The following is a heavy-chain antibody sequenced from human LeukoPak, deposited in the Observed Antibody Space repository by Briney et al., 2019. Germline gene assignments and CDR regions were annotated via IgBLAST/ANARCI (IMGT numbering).Heavy chain of an antibody. V-gene: IGHV1-18*01. CDR3: ARDGSLRGYCSSTSCCEFDY. D-gene: IGHD2-2*01. J-gene: IGHJ4*02. CDR2: INAYNGNT. CDR1: GYTFTSYG. Sequence: ASVKVSCKASGYTFTSYGISWVRQAPGQGLEGMGWINAYNGNTNYALKLQGRLTLTPDTSTSTAYMELRSVRSDDTAVYYCARDGSLRGYCSSTSCCEFDYWGQGTLVTVSS.